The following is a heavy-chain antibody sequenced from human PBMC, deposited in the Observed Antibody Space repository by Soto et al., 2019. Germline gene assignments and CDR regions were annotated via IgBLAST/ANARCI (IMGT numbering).Heavy chain of an antibody. V-gene: IGHV4-31*03. Sequence: KTSETLSLTCTVSGGSISSGGYYWSWIRQHPGKGLEWIGYIYYSGSTYYNPSLKSRVTISVDTSKNQFSLKLSSVTAADTAVYYCARDQIDSSGWDNWFEPWGQGTRVTVSS. CDR1: GGSISSGGYY. J-gene: IGHJ5*02. CDR3: ARDQIDSSGWDNWFEP. CDR2: IYYSGST. D-gene: IGHD6-19*01.